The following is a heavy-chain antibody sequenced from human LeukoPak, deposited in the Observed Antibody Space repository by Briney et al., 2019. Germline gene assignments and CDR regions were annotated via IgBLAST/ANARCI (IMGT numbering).Heavy chain of an antibody. CDR2: TYYRSKWYN. J-gene: IGHJ4*02. CDR3: ARDSRSYCTNGVCYGRFDY. CDR1: GDSVSSNSAA. Sequence: SQTLSLTCAIPGDSVSSNSAAWNWIRQSPSRGLEWLGRTYYRSKWYNDYAVSVKSRITINPDTSKNQFSLQLNSVTPEDTAVYYCARDSRSYCTNGVCYGRFDYWGQGTLVTVSS. V-gene: IGHV6-1*01. D-gene: IGHD2-8*01.